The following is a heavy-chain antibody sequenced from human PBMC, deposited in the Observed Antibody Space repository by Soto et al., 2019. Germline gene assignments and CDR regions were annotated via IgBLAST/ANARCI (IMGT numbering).Heavy chain of an antibody. J-gene: IGHJ4*02. D-gene: IGHD3-10*01. CDR1: GYTFTSYA. CDR3: ATTAPYGSGEDLDY. Sequence: QVQLVQSGAEVKKPGASVKVSCKASGYTFTSYAMHWVRQAPGQRLEWMGWINAGNGNTKYSQKFQGRVTITRDTAASTAYRELSSLRSEDTAVYYCATTAPYGSGEDLDYWGQGTLVTVSS. CDR2: INAGNGNT. V-gene: IGHV1-3*01.